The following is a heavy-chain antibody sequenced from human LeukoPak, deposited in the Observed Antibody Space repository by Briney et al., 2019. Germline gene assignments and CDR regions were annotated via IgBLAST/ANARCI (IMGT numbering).Heavy chain of an antibody. CDR2: IIHILGIA. V-gene: IGHV1-69*04. D-gene: IGHD3-10*01. CDR1: GGTFSNYA. Sequence: SVTVSCKASGGTFSNYAISWVRQAPGQGLEWMGRIIHILGIANYAQKFQGRVTITADKSTSTAYMELSSLRSEDTAVYYCASGYGSGSYYVAYWGQGTLVTVSS. J-gene: IGHJ4*02. CDR3: ASGYGSGSYYVAY.